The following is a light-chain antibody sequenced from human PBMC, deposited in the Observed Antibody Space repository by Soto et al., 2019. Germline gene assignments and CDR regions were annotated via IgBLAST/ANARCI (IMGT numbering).Light chain of an antibody. J-gene: IGLJ2*01. Sequence: QSVLTQPPSASGSPGQSVTITCSGTSSDVGEENYVSWYQQHPGKVPKLILYEVSKRPSGVPDRFSGSMSGNTASLTVSGLQAEDEADYYCSSFAGSPVVFGGGTQLTVL. CDR1: SSDVGEENY. CDR3: SSFAGSPVV. V-gene: IGLV2-8*01. CDR2: EVS.